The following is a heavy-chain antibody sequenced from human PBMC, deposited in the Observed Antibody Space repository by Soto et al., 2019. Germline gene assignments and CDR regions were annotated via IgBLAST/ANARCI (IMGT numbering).Heavy chain of an antibody. D-gene: IGHD1-26*01. CDR3: ARDYRVGLPDSFDN. CDR1: GFIIPSCA. V-gene: IGHV3-30*01. CDR2: IGSDGTHR. J-gene: IGHJ4*02. Sequence: RGSLQLSCAASGFIIPSCAIHWISQPPGKGLEWVAVIGSDGTHRYYGDSVQGRFTISRDTSQNMVFLQMDSLTAEDTALYYCARDYRVGLPDSFDNSGQGQLVTVSS.